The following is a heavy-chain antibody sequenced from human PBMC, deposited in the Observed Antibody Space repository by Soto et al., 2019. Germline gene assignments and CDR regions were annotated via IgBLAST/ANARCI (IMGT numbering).Heavy chain of an antibody. CDR1: GGTLSSYS. D-gene: IGHD1-26*01. V-gene: IGHV1-69*01. CDR2: IIPIFGTA. CDR3: ARDGGRHSGGIDY. J-gene: IGHJ4*02. Sequence: QVQLVQSGAEVKKPGSSVKVSCKASGGTLSSYSINWVRQAPGQGLGWMGEIIPIFGTANYAQKFQGRVTITADESTSTAYMELSSLRSEDTAVYYCARDGGRHSGGIDYWGQGTLVTVSS.